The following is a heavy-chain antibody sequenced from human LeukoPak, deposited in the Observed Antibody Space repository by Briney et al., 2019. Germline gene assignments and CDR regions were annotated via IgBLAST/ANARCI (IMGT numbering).Heavy chain of an antibody. J-gene: IGHJ4*02. CDR1: GYIFTDHF. CDR3: ARGRYRYSYDY. CDR2: IRPTDGAT. V-gene: IGHV1-2*02. Sequence: ASVKVSCKASGYIFTDHFVHWVRQAPGQGLEWMGWIRPTDGATKVAQKFQGRVTLTRDTSISTAYMEMSGLRFDDTAMYYCARGRYRYSYDYWGQGTLVTVSS. D-gene: IGHD1-26*01.